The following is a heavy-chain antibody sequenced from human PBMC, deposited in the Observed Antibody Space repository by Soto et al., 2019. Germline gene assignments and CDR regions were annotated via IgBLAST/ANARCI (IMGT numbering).Heavy chain of an antibody. J-gene: IGHJ3*02. V-gene: IGHV3-30-3*01. Sequence: PGESLKISCAASGFTFSSYAMHWVRQAPGKGLEWVAVISYDGSNKYYADSVKGRFTISRDNSKNTLYLQMNSLRAEDTAVYYCASLPLAYYYDSSGYFNDAFDIWGQGTMVTVSS. CDR1: GFTFSSYA. CDR2: ISYDGSNK. CDR3: ASLPLAYYYDSSGYFNDAFDI. D-gene: IGHD3-22*01.